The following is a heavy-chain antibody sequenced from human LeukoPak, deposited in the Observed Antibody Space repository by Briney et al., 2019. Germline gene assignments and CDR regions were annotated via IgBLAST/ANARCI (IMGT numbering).Heavy chain of an antibody. CDR3: AKDFRRPAIVVVPAAMEGGFDY. CDR2: ISGSGGST. CDR1: GFTFSRYW. D-gene: IGHD2-2*01. V-gene: IGHV3-23*01. Sequence: GGSLRLSCAASGFTFSRYWVSWVRQAPGKGLEWVSAISGSGGSTYYADSVKGRFTISRDNSKNTLYLQMNSLRAEDTAVYYCAKDFRRPAIVVVPAAMEGGFDYWGQGTLVTVSS. J-gene: IGHJ4*02.